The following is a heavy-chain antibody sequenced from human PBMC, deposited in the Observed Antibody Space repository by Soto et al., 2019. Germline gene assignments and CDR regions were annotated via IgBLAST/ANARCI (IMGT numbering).Heavy chain of an antibody. D-gene: IGHD3-3*01. CDR1: GYTFTSYG. V-gene: IGHV1-18*01. J-gene: IGHJ4*02. CDR2: ISAYNGNT. CDR3: ARDAYYDFWSGYSFDY. Sequence: GASVKVSCKASGYTFTSYGISWVRQAPGQGLEWMGWISAYNGNTNYAQKLQGRVTMTTDTSTSTAYMELRSLRSDDTAVYYCARDAYYDFWSGYSFDYWGQATLVTVSS.